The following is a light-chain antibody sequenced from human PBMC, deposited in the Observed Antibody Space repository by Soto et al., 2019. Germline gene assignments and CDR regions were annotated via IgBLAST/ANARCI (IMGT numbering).Light chain of an antibody. CDR2: AAS. Sequence: DIQLTQSPSFLSASVGDRVTITCRASQGLSSDLAWYQQKPGKAPKLLIYAASTLKSGVPSRFSGSGSGTDFTLTISRLQPEDFATYCCQQLNSYPITFGQGKRLEIK. V-gene: IGKV1-9*01. J-gene: IGKJ5*01. CDR3: QQLNSYPIT. CDR1: QGLSSD.